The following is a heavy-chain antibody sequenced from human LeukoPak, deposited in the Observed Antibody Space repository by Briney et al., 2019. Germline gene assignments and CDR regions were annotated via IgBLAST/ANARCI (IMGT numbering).Heavy chain of an antibody. Sequence: PSETLSLTCTVSGASMSTYYWTWIRQPPGKGLEWIGHIYSSGSTISNPSLKSRVTISVDTSKNQFSLNLSSVTAADTAVYYCARGGEPGLADWGQGTLVTVSS. CDR1: GASMSTYY. D-gene: IGHD4-17*01. J-gene: IGHJ4*02. V-gene: IGHV4-59*01. CDR2: IYSSGST. CDR3: ARGGEPGLAD.